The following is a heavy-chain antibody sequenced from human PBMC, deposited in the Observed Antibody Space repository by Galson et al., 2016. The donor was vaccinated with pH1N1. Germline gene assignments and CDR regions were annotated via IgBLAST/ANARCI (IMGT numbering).Heavy chain of an antibody. J-gene: IGHJ4*02. CDR2: IDPSPGTT. CDR1: GYTFTRYY. Sequence: SVKVSCKASGYTFTRYYFHWVRQAPGQGLEWMGVIDPSPGTTTYAQKFQGLVTLIKDTATSIVYMELSSLKSEDTAVYYCIRDLGRLRDFWGQGTLVTVSS. V-gene: IGHV1-46*03. CDR3: IRDLGRLRDF. D-gene: IGHD1-26*01.